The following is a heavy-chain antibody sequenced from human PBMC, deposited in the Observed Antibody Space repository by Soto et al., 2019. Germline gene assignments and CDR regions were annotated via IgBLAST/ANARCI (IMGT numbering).Heavy chain of an antibody. CDR1: GYTFTNYY. J-gene: IGHJ4*02. V-gene: IGHV1-46*03. CDR3: ARDLYDFRSQNLDY. CDR2: INPSDGST. D-gene: IGHD3-3*01. Sequence: QVQLVQSGAEMKKPGASVKVSCKTSGYTFTNYYMHWVRQAPGQGLEWMGIINPSDGSTTYAQNFRGRVTMTRDTSTSTVYLVLSSLRSEDTAVYYCARDLYDFRSQNLDYWGRGTLVHVSS.